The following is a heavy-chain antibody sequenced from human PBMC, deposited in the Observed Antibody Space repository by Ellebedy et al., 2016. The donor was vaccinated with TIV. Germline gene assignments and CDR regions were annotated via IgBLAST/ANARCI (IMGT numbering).Heavy chain of an antibody. J-gene: IGHJ4*02. Sequence: GESLKISCAASGFTFSSAAMTWVRQAPGKGLEWVSLISYSGANTYYSDSVKGRFTISRDNSKNTLYLQMDSLRAEDTATYYCAKDMQLSYWGQGSLVTVSS. V-gene: IGHV3-23*01. CDR1: GFTFSSAA. CDR3: AKDMQLSY. CDR2: ISYSGANT. D-gene: IGHD3-16*02.